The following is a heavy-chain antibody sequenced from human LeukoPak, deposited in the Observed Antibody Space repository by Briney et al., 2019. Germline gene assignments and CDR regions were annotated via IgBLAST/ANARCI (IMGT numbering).Heavy chain of an antibody. CDR3: TRRDYYDSSGYMHY. J-gene: IGHJ4*02. D-gene: IGHD3-22*01. CDR2: MRSKANSYAT. Sequence: GGSLRLSCAASGFTFSGSAMHWVRQASGRGLEWVGRMRSKANSYATAYAASVKGRFTISRDDSKNTAYLQMNSLKTEDTAVYYCTRRDYYDSSGYMHYSGQATLGTVSS. CDR1: GFTFSGSA. V-gene: IGHV3-73*01.